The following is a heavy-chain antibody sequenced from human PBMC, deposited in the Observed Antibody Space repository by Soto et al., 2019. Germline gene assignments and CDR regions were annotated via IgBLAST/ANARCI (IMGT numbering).Heavy chain of an antibody. J-gene: IGHJ5*02. CDR2: ISGSGGTT. CDR3: AKGDRSYCGADCYSDH. CDR1: GFTFNNYA. D-gene: IGHD2-21*02. Sequence: EVQLLGSGGGLVQPGGSLRLSCAASGFTFNNYAMNWVRQAPGKGLEWVSGISGSGGTTYYADSVKGRFTISRHNSRNTLYLQMISLRAGDTAVYYCAKGDRSYCGADCYSDHWGQGTLVTVSS. V-gene: IGHV3-23*01.